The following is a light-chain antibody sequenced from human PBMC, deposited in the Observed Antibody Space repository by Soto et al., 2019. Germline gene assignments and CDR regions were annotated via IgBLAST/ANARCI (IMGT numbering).Light chain of an antibody. CDR2: DAS. CDR1: QSISKW. CDR3: QQYDSYSPLT. J-gene: IGKJ4*01. Sequence: DIQMTQSPSTLSSSVGDRSTITCRASQSISKWLAWYQQKPGTAPKLLIYDASNLESGVPSTFSGSGSGTEFTLTISSLQPDDFATYYCQQYDSYSPLTFGQGTKLDIK. V-gene: IGKV1-5*01.